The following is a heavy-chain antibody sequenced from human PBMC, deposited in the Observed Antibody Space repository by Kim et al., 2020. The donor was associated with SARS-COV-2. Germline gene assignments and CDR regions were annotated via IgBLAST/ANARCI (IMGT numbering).Heavy chain of an antibody. CDR3: ARDLPGYYYDSSGFDP. CDR1: GFTFSDYY. Sequence: GGSLRLSCAASGFTFSDYYMSWIRQAPGKGLEWVSYISSSGSTIYYADSVKGRFTISRDNAKNSLYLQMNSLRAEDTAVYYCARDLPGYYYDSSGFDPWGQGTLVTVSS. D-gene: IGHD3-22*01. J-gene: IGHJ5*02. V-gene: IGHV3-11*04. CDR2: ISSSGSTI.